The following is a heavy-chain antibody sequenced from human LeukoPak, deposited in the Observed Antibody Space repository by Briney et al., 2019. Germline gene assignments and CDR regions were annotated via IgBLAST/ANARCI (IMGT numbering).Heavy chain of an antibody. D-gene: IGHD6-19*01. CDR3: ARADWQWLPNY. J-gene: IGHJ4*02. V-gene: IGHV3-53*01. Sequence: GGSLRLSCVVSGITVDSNCMSWVRQAPAKGLDWVSVIYSGDSTYYADSVKGRFTISRDTSKNILYLQMNSLRAEDTAVYYCARADWQWLPNYWGQGTLVTVSS. CDR1: GITVDSNC. CDR2: IYSGDST.